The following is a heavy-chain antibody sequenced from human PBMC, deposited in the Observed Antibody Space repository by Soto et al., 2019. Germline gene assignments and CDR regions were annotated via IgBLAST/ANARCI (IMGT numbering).Heavy chain of an antibody. V-gene: IGHV3-23*01. CDR3: AKQVGPLVVVADRFDY. Sequence: GGSLRLSCAASGFTFSSYAMSWVRQAPGKGLEWVSAISGSGGSTYYADSVKGRFTISRDNSKNTLYLQMNSLRAEDTAVYYCAKQVGPLVVVADRFDYWGQGTLVTVSS. D-gene: IGHD2-15*01. CDR2: ISGSGGST. J-gene: IGHJ4*02. CDR1: GFTFSSYA.